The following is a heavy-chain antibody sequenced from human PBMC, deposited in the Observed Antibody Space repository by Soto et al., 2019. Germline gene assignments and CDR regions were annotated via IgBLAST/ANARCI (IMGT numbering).Heavy chain of an antibody. CDR1: GFNFEEYA. V-gene: IGHV3-9*01. Sequence: GGSLRLSCKASGFNFEEYAMHWVRQAPGKGLEWVSSISWNSDTTGYADSVKGRFTISRDNAKNSLYLQMNSLRAEDTALYYCVRGRLTADYWGQGALVTVSS. D-gene: IGHD1-20*01. J-gene: IGHJ4*02. CDR2: ISWNSDTT. CDR3: VRGRLTADY.